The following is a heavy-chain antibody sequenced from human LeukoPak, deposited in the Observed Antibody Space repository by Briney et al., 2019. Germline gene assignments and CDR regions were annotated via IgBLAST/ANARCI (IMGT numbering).Heavy chain of an antibody. D-gene: IGHD3-22*01. V-gene: IGHV4-59*12. CDR2: IYHSGST. Sequence: SETLSLTCTVSGGSISSYYWSWIRQPPGKGLEWIGYIYHSGSTYYNPSLKSRVTISVDRSKNQFSLKLSSVTAADTAVYYCARGLFDFDYWGQGTLVTVSS. CDR3: ARGLFDFDY. CDR1: GGSISSYY. J-gene: IGHJ4*02.